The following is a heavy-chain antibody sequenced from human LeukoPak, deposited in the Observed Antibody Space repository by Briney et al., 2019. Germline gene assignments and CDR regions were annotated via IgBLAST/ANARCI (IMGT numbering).Heavy chain of an antibody. CDR2: IKQDGSDK. Sequence: GGSLRLSCAASGFTFSRYWMDWVRQAPGKGLEWVANIKQDGSDKNYMDSVKGRFTISRDNAKNSLYLQMNSLRAEDTAVYYCARRGDYGDYVWGQGTLVTVSS. J-gene: IGHJ4*02. V-gene: IGHV3-7*01. CDR1: GFTFSRYW. D-gene: IGHD4-17*01. CDR3: ARRGDYGDYV.